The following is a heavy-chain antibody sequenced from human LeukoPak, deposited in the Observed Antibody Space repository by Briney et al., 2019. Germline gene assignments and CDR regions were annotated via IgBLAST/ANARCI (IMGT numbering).Heavy chain of an antibody. CDR1: GGSISSYY. D-gene: IGHD6-13*01. CDR2: IYYSGST. J-gene: IGHJ4*02. V-gene: IGHV4-59*01. Sequence: PSETLSLTCTVSGGSISSYYWSWIRQPPGKGLEWIGYIYYSGSTNYNPSLKSRVTISVDTSKNQFSLNLSSVTAADTAVYYCARVRAGGSSWYYYFDYWGQGTLVTVSS. CDR3: ARVRAGGSSWYYYFDY.